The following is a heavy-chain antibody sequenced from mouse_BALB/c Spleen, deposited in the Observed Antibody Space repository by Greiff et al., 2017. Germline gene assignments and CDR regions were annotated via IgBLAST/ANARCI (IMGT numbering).Heavy chain of an antibody. CDR3: ARGGYYGSRDWFAY. Sequence: QVQLQQSGAELARPGASVKLSCKASGYTFTSYWMQWVKQRPGQGLEWIGAIYPGDGDTRYTQKFKGKATLTADKSSSTAYMQLSSLASEDSAVYYCARGGYYGSRDWFAYWGQGTLVTVSA. V-gene: IGHV1-87*01. CDR1: GYTFTSYW. J-gene: IGHJ3*01. D-gene: IGHD1-1*01. CDR2: IYPGDGDT.